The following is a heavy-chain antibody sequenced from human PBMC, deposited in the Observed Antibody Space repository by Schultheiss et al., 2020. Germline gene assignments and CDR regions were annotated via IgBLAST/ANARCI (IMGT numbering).Heavy chain of an antibody. CDR1: GFTFSSYA. V-gene: IGHV3-23*01. J-gene: IGHJ4*02. D-gene: IGHD2-21*02. CDR3: ASGDCYSGFDY. Sequence: GGSLRLSCAASGFTFSSYAMSWVRQAPGKGLEWVSAISGSGGSTYYADSVKGRFTISRDNSKNSLYLQMNSLRAEDTAVYYCASGDCYSGFDYWGQGTLVTVSS. CDR2: ISGSGGST.